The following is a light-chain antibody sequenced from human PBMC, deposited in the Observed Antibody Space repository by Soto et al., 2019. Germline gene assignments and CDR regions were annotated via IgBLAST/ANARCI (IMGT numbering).Light chain of an antibody. Sequence: GDRVTITCRASQSISSWLAWYQQKPGKAPKLLIYDASSLESVVPSRFSGSGSGTEFTLTISSLQPDDFATYDCQQYNSYTWTFGQGSKVEIK. J-gene: IGKJ1*01. CDR2: DAS. V-gene: IGKV1-5*01. CDR1: QSISSW. CDR3: QQYNSYTWT.